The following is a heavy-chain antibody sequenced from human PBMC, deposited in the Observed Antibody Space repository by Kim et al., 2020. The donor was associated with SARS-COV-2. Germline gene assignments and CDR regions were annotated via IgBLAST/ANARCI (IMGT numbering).Heavy chain of an antibody. CDR3: AKHDARYRSGGNCWYFDY. Sequence: SETLSLTCAVYGGSFNDYYWTWIRQPPGKGLEWIGEINHIGSTKYNSSLKSRVTMSADTSKNQLSLKLSFVTAADTAVYYCAKHDARYRSGGNCWYFDYWGQGTLVTVSS. V-gene: IGHV4-34*01. D-gene: IGHD2-15*01. J-gene: IGHJ4*02. CDR1: GGSFNDYY. CDR2: INHIGST.